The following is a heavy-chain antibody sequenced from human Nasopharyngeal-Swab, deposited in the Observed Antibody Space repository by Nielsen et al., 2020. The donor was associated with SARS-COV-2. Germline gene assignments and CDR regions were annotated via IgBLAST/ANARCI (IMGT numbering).Heavy chain of an antibody. CDR1: GFTFSSYW. J-gene: IGHJ4*02. CDR3: ARHYDYVWGSYRPFDY. D-gene: IGHD3-16*02. V-gene: IGHV3-7*01. Sequence: GESLKISCAASGFTFSSYWMSWVRQAPGKGLEWVANIKQDGSEKYYVDSVKGRFTISRDNAKNSLYLQMNSLRAEDTAVYYCARHYDYVWGSYRPFDYWGQGTLVTVPS. CDR2: IKQDGSEK.